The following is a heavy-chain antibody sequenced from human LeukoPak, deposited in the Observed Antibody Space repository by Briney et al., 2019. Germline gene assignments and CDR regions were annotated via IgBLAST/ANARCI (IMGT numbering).Heavy chain of an antibody. D-gene: IGHD3-3*01. V-gene: IGHV3-74*01. J-gene: IGHJ4*02. CDR2: IKSDGSNT. Sequence: GGSLRLSCAASGFTFSSYWMHWVRQAPGKGLVWVSRIKSDGSNTNYADSMKGRFTISRDNAKNSLYLQINSLRAEDTAVYYCARDRHYDFWSGYYTPFNSWGQGTLVTVSS. CDR1: GFTFSSYW. CDR3: ARDRHYDFWSGYYTPFNS.